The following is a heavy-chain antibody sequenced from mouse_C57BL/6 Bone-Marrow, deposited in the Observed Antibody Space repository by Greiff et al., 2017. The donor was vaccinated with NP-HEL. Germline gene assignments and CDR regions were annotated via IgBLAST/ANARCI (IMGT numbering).Heavy chain of an antibody. CDR2: ISSGGSFT. Sequence: EVKLVESGGDLVKPGGSLKLSCAASGFTFSSYGMSWVRQTPDKRLEWVATISSGGSFTYYPDSVKGRFTLSRDNAKNTLYLQMSSLKAEDTAMYYGATRDYYGSSSWFAYWGQGTLVTVSA. V-gene: IGHV5-6*01. J-gene: IGHJ3*01. D-gene: IGHD1-1*01. CDR1: GFTFSSYG. CDR3: ATRDYYGSSSWFAY.